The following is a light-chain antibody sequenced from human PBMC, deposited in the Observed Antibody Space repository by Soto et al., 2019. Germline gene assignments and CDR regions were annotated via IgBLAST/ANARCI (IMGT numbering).Light chain of an antibody. CDR2: EVS. J-gene: IGKJ4*01. V-gene: IGKV3-11*01. Sequence: EIVMTQSPATLCVPPGERATLFCRASQGISSLLAWYQQKPGQAPRLLIYEVSNRATGIPARFNGSGSGADFTLTISSLEPGDFALYYCQQHINWPLTFGGGTKVDIK. CDR3: QQHINWPLT. CDR1: QGISSL.